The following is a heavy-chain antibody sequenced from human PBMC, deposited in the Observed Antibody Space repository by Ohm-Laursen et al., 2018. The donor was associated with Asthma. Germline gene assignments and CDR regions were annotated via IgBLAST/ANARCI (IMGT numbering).Heavy chain of an antibody. D-gene: IGHD6-6*01. J-gene: IGHJ3*01. CDR1: GYTLSDLS. CDR3: ATASIRAARDHAFDF. V-gene: IGHV1-24*01. CDR2: FDPEDGST. Sequence: GASVKVSCKVSGYTLSDLSMHWVRQAPGKGPEWMGGFDPEDGSTIYAQKFQGRVTITADESTTTAYMELSSLRYEDTAVYYCATASIRAARDHAFDFWGQGTMVTVSS.